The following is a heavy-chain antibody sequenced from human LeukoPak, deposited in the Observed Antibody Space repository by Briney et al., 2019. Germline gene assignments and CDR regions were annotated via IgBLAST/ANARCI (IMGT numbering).Heavy chain of an antibody. CDR2: IYYSGST. CDR1: GGSISSGGYY. J-gene: IGHJ4*02. CDR3: ARGGDSSGYYYPVFDY. V-gene: IGHV4-31*03. Sequence: SETLSLTCTVSGGSISSGGYYWSWIRQHPGKGLEWIGYIYYSGSTYCNPSLKSRVTISVDTSKNQFSLKLSSVTAADTAVYYCARGGDSSGYYYPVFDYWGQGTLVTVSS. D-gene: IGHD3-22*01.